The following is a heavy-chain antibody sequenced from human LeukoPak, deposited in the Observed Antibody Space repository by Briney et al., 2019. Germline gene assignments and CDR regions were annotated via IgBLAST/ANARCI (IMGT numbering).Heavy chain of an antibody. D-gene: IGHD2-2*01. CDR1: GYTFTSYG. CDR3: ARDARAPAAKGFDY. V-gene: IGHV1-18*01. CDR2: ISAYNGNT. Sequence: ASVKVSCKASGYTFTSYGISWVRQAPGQGLEWMGWISAYNGNTNYAQKLQGRVTMTTDTSTSTAYMELRSLRSDDTAVYYCARDARAPAAKGFDYWGQGTLVTVSS. J-gene: IGHJ4*02.